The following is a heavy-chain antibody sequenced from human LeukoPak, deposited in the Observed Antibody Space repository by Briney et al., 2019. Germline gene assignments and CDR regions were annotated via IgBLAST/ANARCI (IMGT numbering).Heavy chain of an antibody. V-gene: IGHV1-2*02. CDR1: GYTFTDYY. D-gene: IGHD6-13*01. J-gene: IGHJ3*02. CDR3: ASPQVGTEAAGYAYDI. Sequence: ASVKVSCKASGYTFTDYYMHWVRQAPGQGLQWMGWINPNSGGTNYAQKFQGRVTMTRDTSISTAYMELSSLRSDDTAVYYCASPQVGTEAAGYAYDIWGQGTMVTVSS. CDR2: INPNSGGT.